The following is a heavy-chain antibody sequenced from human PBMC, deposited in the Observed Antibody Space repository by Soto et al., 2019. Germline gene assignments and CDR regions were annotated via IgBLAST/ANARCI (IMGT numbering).Heavy chain of an antibody. D-gene: IGHD3-22*01. J-gene: IGHJ4*02. CDR2: IYYSGST. V-gene: IGHV4-59*01. CDR3: ARDGAVDSSGDLYHYFDN. CDR1: GGSISSYY. Sequence: SETLSLTCTVSGGSISSYYWSWIRQPPGKGLEWIGYIYYSGSTNYNPSLKSRVTISVDTSKNQFSLKLSSVTSADTAVYDCARDGAVDSSGDLYHYFDNWGQGTLVTVSS.